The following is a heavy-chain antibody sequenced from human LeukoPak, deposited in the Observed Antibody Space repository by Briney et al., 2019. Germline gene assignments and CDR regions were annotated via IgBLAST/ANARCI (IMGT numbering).Heavy chain of an antibody. V-gene: IGHV1-58*01. CDR1: GFTFTSSA. Sequence: ASVKVSCKASGFTFTSSAVQWVRKARGQRLEWIGWIVVGSGNTNYAQKFQERVTITRDMSTSTAYMELSSLRSEDTAVYYCAAGQYYYDSSGNKPWGQGTLVTVSS. D-gene: IGHD3-22*01. J-gene: IGHJ5*02. CDR2: IVVGSGNT. CDR3: AAGQYYYDSSGNKP.